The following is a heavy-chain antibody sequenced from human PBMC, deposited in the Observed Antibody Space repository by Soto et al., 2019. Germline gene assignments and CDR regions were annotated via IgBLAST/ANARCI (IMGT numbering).Heavy chain of an antibody. J-gene: IGHJ1*01. D-gene: IGHD6-13*01. CDR1: GLTFRSYA. CDR2: ISGSGGST. CDR3: AKERYSSRRYFQH. Sequence: EVQLLESGGGWLQPGGSLRLPVAASGLTFRSYARSWFRQPPGKGLEWVSAISGSGGSTYYADSVKGRFTISRDNSKNTLYLQMNSLRAEDTAVYYCAKERYSSRRYFQHWGQGTLVTVSS. V-gene: IGHV3-23*01.